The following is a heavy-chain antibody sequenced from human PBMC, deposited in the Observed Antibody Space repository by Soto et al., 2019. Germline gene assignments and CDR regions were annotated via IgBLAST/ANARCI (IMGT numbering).Heavy chain of an antibody. D-gene: IGHD2-2*01. CDR2: TRNKANSYTT. CDR1: GFTFSAHY. V-gene: IGHV3-72*01. CDR3: ASSLGYCSTTSCHHYYFDV. J-gene: IGHJ4*02. Sequence: EVQLVESGGGLVQPGGSLRLSCAASGFTFSAHYMDWVRQAPGKGLEWVGRTRNKANSYTTEYAASVKGRFTISRDDSESSLYLQMNSLKTEDTAVYYCASSLGYCSTTSCHHYYFDVWGQGTLVTVSS.